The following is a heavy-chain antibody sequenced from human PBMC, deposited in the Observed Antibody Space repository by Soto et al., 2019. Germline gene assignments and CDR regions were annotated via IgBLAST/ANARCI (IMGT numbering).Heavy chain of an antibody. CDR1: GYIFTTFG. D-gene: IGHD1-1*01. Sequence: QVQLVQSGAEVRKPGASVKGSCKASGYIFTTFGIGWVRQAPGQGLEWMGWISAYNGNRNFAQNVRDRVTMTTDTSTNTAHMELRSLRSDDTAVYYCARDGGTGLDYWGQGTLVTVSS. CDR3: ARDGGTGLDY. J-gene: IGHJ4*02. V-gene: IGHV1-18*01. CDR2: ISAYNGNR.